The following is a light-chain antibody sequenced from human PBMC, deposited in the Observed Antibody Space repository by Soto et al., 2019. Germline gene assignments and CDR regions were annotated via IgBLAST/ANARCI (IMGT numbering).Light chain of an antibody. CDR1: QSISSW. CDR2: KAC. Sequence: DIQMTQSPSTLSASVGDRVTITCRARQSISSWLAWYKQKAGKAPKLLIYKACSLESGVPSSFSGCGAWTEFTLTTSSLHPDDFATYYCQQYNGTFGQGTKVEIK. CDR3: QQYNGT. J-gene: IGKJ1*01. V-gene: IGKV1-5*03.